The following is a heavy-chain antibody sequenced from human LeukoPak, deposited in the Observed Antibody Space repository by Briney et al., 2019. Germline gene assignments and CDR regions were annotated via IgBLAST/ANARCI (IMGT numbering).Heavy chain of an antibody. CDR3: ARGLIVGAAYYYYYMDV. J-gene: IGHJ6*03. CDR2: MNPNSGNT. V-gene: IGHV1-8*01. CDR1: GYTFTSYD. Sequence: ASVKVSCKASGYTFTSYDINWVRQATGQGLEWMGWMNPNSGNTGYAQKFQGRVTMTRNTSISTAYMELSSLRSEDTAVSYCARGLIVGAAYYYYYMDVWGKGTTVTVSS. D-gene: IGHD1-26*01.